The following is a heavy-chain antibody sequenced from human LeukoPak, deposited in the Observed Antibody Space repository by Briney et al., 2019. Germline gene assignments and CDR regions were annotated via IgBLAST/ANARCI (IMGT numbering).Heavy chain of an antibody. CDR1: GYTFTSYG. CDR3: ARSHGSGNYVGKN. D-gene: IGHD3-10*01. Sequence: AASVKVSCKASGYTFTSYGISWVRQAPGQGLEWMGWISAYNGNTNYAQKLQGRVTMTTDTSTSTAYMELSSLRSEDTAVYYCARSHGSGNYVGKNWGQGTLVTVSS. V-gene: IGHV1-18*01. CDR2: ISAYNGNT. J-gene: IGHJ4*02.